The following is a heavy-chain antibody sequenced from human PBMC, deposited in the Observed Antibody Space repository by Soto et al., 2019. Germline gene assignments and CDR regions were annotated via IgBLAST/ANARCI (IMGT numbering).Heavy chain of an antibody. V-gene: IGHV1-3*05. D-gene: IGHD2-15*01. CDR2: INPGNGDT. Sequence: QVQLVQSGAEEKKPGASVKVSCKASGYTFISYAMHWVRQAPGQSLEWMGWINPGNGDTKYSQTLQGRVTLTRDTSANTAYMELTSLKSADTAVYYCAAGGGGSRYWGQGTLVTVSS. CDR1: GYTFISYA. CDR3: AAGGGGSRY. J-gene: IGHJ4*02.